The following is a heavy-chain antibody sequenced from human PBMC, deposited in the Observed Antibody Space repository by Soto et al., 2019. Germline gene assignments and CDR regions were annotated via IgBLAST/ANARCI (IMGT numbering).Heavy chain of an antibody. CDR2: IWYDGSNK. Sequence: GGSLRLSCAASGFTFSSYGMHWVRQAPGKGLEWVAVIWYDGSNKYYADSVKGRFTISRDNSKNTLYLQMNSLRAEDTAVYYCARAVVSQDYYGMDVWGQGTTVTVSS. CDR1: GFTFSSYG. CDR3: ARAVVSQDYYGMDV. V-gene: IGHV3-33*01. J-gene: IGHJ6*02. D-gene: IGHD2-15*01.